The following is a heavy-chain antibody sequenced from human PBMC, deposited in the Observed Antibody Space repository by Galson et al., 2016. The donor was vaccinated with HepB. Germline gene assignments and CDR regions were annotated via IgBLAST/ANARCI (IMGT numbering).Heavy chain of an antibody. CDR1: GYTFSNYW. Sequence: QSGAEVKKPGESLRISCSTSGYTFSNYWIAWVRQMPGKGLEWMGIIFPDDSEARYSPSFQGQVTFSVDKSISTAFLQWTSLKASDTAIYYCAREGVVQLPGLGTSTYFYFGSDVWGQGTTVTVSS. CDR3: AREGVVQLPGLGTSTYFYFGSDV. CDR2: IFPDDSEA. J-gene: IGHJ6*02. V-gene: IGHV5-51*01. D-gene: IGHD1-1*01.